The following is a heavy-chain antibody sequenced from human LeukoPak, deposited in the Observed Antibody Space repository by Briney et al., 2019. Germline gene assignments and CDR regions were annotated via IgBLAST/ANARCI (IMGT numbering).Heavy chain of an antibody. CDR2: IRYDGSDQ. V-gene: IGHV3-30*02. CDR3: AKVTSGSYLLVMDY. CDR1: GFTFSSYD. Sequence: GGSLRLSCAASGFTFSSYDMHWVRQAPGKVLEWVAFIRYDGSDQYYADSVKGRFTISRDNSKNTLYLQMNSLRAEDTAVYYCAKVTSGSYLLVMDYWGQGTLVTVSS. J-gene: IGHJ4*02. D-gene: IGHD3-10*01.